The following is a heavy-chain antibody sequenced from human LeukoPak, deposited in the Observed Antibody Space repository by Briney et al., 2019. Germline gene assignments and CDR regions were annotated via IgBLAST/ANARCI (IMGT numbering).Heavy chain of an antibody. CDR1: GFTFSSYE. V-gene: IGHV3-48*03. D-gene: IGHD3-10*01. J-gene: IGHJ5*02. CDR2: ISSSGSTI. CDR3: ARDPPMVRGVIMENWFDP. Sequence: PGRSLRLSCAASGFTFSSYEMNWVRQAPGKGLEWVSYISSSGSTIYYADSVKGRFTISRDNAKNSLYLQMNSLRAEDTAVYYCARDPPMVRGVIMENWFDPWGQGTLVTVPS.